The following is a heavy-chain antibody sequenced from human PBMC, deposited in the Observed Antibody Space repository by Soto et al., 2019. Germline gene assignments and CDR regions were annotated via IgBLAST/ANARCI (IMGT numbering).Heavy chain of an antibody. Sequence: GGSLRLSCAASGFTFSSYGMHWVRQAPGKGLEWVAVIWYDGSNKYYADSVKGRFTISRDNSKNTLYLQMNSLRAEDTAVYYCARGEYDFWSGPDYYYYGMDVWGQGTTVTVSS. V-gene: IGHV3-33*01. J-gene: IGHJ6*02. CDR1: GFTFSSYG. CDR3: ARGEYDFWSGPDYYYYGMDV. D-gene: IGHD3-3*01. CDR2: IWYDGSNK.